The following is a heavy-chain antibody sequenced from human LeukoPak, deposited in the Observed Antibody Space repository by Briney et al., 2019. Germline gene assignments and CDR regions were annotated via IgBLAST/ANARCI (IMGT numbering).Heavy chain of an antibody. CDR3: AAMARISMVRGVIIWGSYFEY. CDR1: GYSISSGYY. J-gene: IGHJ4*02. CDR2: IYHSGST. V-gene: IGHV4-38-2*01. D-gene: IGHD3-10*01. Sequence: SETLSLTCAVSGYSISSGYYWGWIRQPPGKGLEWIGSIYHSGSTYYNPSLKSRVTISVDTSKNQFSLKLSSLTAEDTHVYYCAAMARISMVRGVIIWGSYFEYWGQGTLVTVSS.